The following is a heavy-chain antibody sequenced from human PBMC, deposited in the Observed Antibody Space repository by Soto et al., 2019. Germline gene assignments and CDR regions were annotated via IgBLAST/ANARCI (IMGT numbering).Heavy chain of an antibody. V-gene: IGHV1-69*01. Sequence: RMEQSGAEVRKPGSSVKVSCKPSGGSLTSYPMAWVRQAPGQGFEWMGGIIPIHGTTEYAQKFQGRVTITADESTNRATLELTGLTSEDTAVYYCARGWGLVSWGQGTLVTVSS. CDR3: ARGWGLVS. CDR2: IIPIHGTT. D-gene: IGHD3-16*01. J-gene: IGHJ4*02. CDR1: GGSLTSYP.